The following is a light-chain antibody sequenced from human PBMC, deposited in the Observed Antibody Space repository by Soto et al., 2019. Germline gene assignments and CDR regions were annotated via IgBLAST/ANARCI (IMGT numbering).Light chain of an antibody. CDR3: QQYKTLYT. J-gene: IGKJ2*01. CDR1: QSVDSN. Sequence: EIVMTQSPDTVSVFPGDRATLSCRASQSVDSNVAWYQHKPGQTPRLLIYGASTRATGIPGRFSGSGSGTEFTLTISSLQSEDFAVYYCQQYKTLYTFGQGTKLEI. V-gene: IGKV3-15*01. CDR2: GAS.